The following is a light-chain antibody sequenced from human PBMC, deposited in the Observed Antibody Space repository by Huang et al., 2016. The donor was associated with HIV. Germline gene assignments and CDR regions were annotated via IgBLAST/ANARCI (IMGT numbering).Light chain of an antibody. Sequence: DIVMTQSPDSLAVSLGERATINCKSSRSLCFSTNSKNCVAWYQQRPGQPPKLLIYWASTRESGVPDRFSGSGSGTDFSLTISSLQAEDVAVYFCQQYYSSPYTFGQGTKLEIK. J-gene: IGKJ2*01. CDR3: QQYYSSPYT. CDR2: WAS. CDR1: RSLCFSTNSKNC. V-gene: IGKV4-1*01.